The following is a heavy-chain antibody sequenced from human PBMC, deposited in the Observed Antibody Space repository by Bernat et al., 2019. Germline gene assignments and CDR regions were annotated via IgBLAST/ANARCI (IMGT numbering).Heavy chain of an antibody. D-gene: IGHD4-17*01. Sequence: QVQLVESGGGVVQPGRSLRLSCAASGFTFSSYGMHWVRQAPGKGLEWVAVTWHDGSNKYYEDSVKGRFTISRDNSKNTLYLQMNSLRAEDTAVYYCEKDVGATVERYLDDWGKGTTVTVSS. CDR3: EKDVGATVERYLDD. J-gene: IGHJ6*03. CDR2: TWHDGSNK. CDR1: GFTFSSYG. V-gene: IGHV3-33*06.